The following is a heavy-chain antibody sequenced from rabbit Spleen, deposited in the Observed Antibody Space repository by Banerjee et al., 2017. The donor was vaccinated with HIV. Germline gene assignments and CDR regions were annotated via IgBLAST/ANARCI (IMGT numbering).Heavy chain of an antibody. CDR1: GLDFSSSYY. CDR3: ARDVAGDGYRFSL. CDR2: IYTGSSANT. V-gene: IGHV1S40*01. D-gene: IGHD2-1*01. J-gene: IGHJ4*01. Sequence: QSLEESGGDLVTPGASLTLTCIASGLDFSSSYYMCWVRQAPGKGLEWIACIYTGSSANTWYASWAKGRFTISKTSSTTVTLQMTSLTVADTATYFCARDVAGDGYRFSLWGPGTLVTVS.